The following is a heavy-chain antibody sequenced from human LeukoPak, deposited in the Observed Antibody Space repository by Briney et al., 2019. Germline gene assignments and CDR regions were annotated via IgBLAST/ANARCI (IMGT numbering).Heavy chain of an antibody. V-gene: IGHV4-4*07. CDR1: GGSISSYY. J-gene: IGHJ3*02. CDR3: VRDGSGYSSHQPGDAFDI. D-gene: IGHD5-12*01. CDR2: IYTSGST. Sequence: SETLSLTCTVSGGSISSYYWSWIRQPAGKGLEWIGRIYTSGSTNYNPSLKSRVTMSVDTSKNQFSLKLSSVTAADTAVYYCVRDGSGYSSHQPGDAFDIWGQGTMVTVSS.